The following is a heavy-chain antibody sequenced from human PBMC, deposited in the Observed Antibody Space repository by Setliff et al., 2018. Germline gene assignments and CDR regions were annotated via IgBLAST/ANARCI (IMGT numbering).Heavy chain of an antibody. V-gene: IGHV3-72*01. D-gene: IGHD1-7*01. Sequence: GGSLRLSCAASGFTFSDHYMDWVRQAPGKGLEWVGRIRNKVNSYIAQYAASVEGRFTISRDDSKNSLYLQVNSLKTEDTAVYYCAKLRRDGHGLDYWGQGTLVTVSS. J-gene: IGHJ4*02. CDR3: AKLRRDGHGLDY. CDR1: GFTFSDHY. CDR2: IRNKVNSYIA.